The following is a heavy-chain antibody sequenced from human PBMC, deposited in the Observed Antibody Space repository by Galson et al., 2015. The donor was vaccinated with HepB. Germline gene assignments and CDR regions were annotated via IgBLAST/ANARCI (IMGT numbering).Heavy chain of an antibody. V-gene: IGHV3-30*04. J-gene: IGHJ6*02. D-gene: IGHD2-15*01. CDR1: GFTFSSYA. Sequence: SLRLSCAASGFTFSSYAMHWVRQAPGKGLEWVAVISYDGSNKYYADSVKGRFTISRDNSKNTLYLQMNSLRAEDTAVYYCARDVVVVVAATRHYYYYGMDVWGQGTTVTVSS. CDR3: ARDVVVVVAATRHYYYYGMDV. CDR2: ISYDGSNK.